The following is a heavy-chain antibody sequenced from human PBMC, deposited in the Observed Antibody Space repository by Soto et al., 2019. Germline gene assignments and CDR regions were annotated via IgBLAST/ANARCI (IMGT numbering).Heavy chain of an antibody. CDR3: AKGFRRYFDY. CDR1: AYTFTNYY. Sequence: QVHLVQSGAEVKTPGASVKVSCKAFAYTFTNYYMHWVRQPPGQGLEWMGIINPGGGAPSYAQKFQDRVTMTKDTSTSTVYMELSSLTSEDTAVYYCAKGFRRYFDYWGQGTLVTVSS. V-gene: IGHV1-46*01. D-gene: IGHD3-3*01. CDR2: INPGGGAP. J-gene: IGHJ4*02.